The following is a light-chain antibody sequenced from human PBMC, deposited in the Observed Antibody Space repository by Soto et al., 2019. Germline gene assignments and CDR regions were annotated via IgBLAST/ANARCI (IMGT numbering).Light chain of an antibody. Sequence: IQMTQSPSSLSASVGDRVTIPCQASQDISNYLNWYQQKPGKAPKLLIYDASNLETGVPSRFSGSGSGTDFTFTISSLQPEDIATYYCQQYDNLPRTFGGGTKVDIK. CDR1: QDISNY. J-gene: IGKJ4*01. CDR2: DAS. V-gene: IGKV1-33*01. CDR3: QQYDNLPRT.